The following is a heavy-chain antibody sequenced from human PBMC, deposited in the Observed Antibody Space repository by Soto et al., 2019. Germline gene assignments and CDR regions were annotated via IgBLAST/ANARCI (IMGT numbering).Heavy chain of an antibody. Sequence: SETLSLTCAVSSGSISSSNWWSWVRQPPGKGLEWIGEIYHSGSTNYNPSLKSRVTISVDKSRNQFSLKLSSVTAADTAVYYCARAWKTGSGGRLTFGWFDPWGQGTLVTVSS. CDR2: IYHSGST. CDR1: SGSISSSNW. V-gene: IGHV4-4*02. J-gene: IGHJ5*02. D-gene: IGHD2-15*01. CDR3: ARAWKTGSGGRLTFGWFDP.